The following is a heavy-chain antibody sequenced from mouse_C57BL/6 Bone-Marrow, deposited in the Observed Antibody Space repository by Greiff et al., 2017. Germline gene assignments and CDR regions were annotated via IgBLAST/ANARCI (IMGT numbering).Heavy chain of an antibody. CDR3: ARELQYYYDY. J-gene: IGHJ2*01. V-gene: IGHV1-66*01. CDR1: GYSFTSSY. CDR2: IYPGSGNT. D-gene: IGHD2-12*01. Sequence: VQLQQSGPELVKPGASVKISCKASGYSFTSSYIHWVKQRPGQGLEWIGWIYPGSGNTKYNEKFKGKATLTADTSSSTAYMQLSSLTSEDSAVYYCARELQYYYDYWGQGTTLTVSS.